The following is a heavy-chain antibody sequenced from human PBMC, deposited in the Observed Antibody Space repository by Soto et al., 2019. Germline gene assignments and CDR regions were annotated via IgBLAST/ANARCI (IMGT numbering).Heavy chain of an antibody. Sequence: QVQLQESGPGLVKPSQTLSLTCTVSGGSISSGGYYWSWIRQHPGKGLEWIGYIYYSGSTYYSPSLKGQVTKSVETSKNQFSLKLTSVTAADTAVYYWARGGIAAAAPPDYWGQGTLGTVSS. J-gene: IGHJ4*02. D-gene: IGHD6-13*01. CDR1: GGSISSGGYY. V-gene: IGHV4-31*01. CDR3: ARGGIAAAAPPDY. CDR2: IYYSGST.